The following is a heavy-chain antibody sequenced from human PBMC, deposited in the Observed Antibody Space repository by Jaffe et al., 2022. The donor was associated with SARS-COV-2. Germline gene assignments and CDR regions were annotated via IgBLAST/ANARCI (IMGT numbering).Heavy chain of an antibody. V-gene: IGHV4-31*02. J-gene: IGHJ5*02. CDR2: IYYSGTT. CDR3: ARDEGVGNWRNWFDP. Sequence: QVRLQESGPGLVQPSQTLSLTCIVSGDSITSGGYYWTWIRQHPGKGLEWIGYIYYSGTTYYNPSLESRVTISVDTSKNHFSLKMTSVTAADTAIYYCARDEGVGNWRNWFDPWGQGTLVTVSS. D-gene: IGHD1-20*01. CDR1: GDSITSGGYY.